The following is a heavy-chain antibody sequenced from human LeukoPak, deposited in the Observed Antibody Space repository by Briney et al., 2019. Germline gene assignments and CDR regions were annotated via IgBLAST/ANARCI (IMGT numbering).Heavy chain of an antibody. CDR2: ISASSNTI. D-gene: IGHD3-10*01. J-gene: IGHJ4*02. V-gene: IGHV3-48*01. Sequence: GGSLRLSCAASGFTFSSYSMNWVRQAPGKGLEWVSYISASSNTIYYADSVKGRFTISRDNAKNSLYLQMNSLRAEDTAVYYCARTRYYYNSRSYGAPYYFDYWGQGTLVTVSS. CDR3: ARTRYYYNSRSYGAPYYFDY. CDR1: GFTFSSYS.